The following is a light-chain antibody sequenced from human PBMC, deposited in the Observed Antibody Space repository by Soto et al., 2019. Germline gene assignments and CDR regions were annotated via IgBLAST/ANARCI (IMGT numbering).Light chain of an antibody. CDR3: QQYDYLPLT. Sequence: DIQMTQSPSTLSGSVGDRVTITCRASQTISSWLAWYQQKPGKAPQLLIYDASNLETGAPSRFSGSGSGTDFTFTISSLQPEDIATYYCQQYDYLPLTFGGGTKVDIK. V-gene: IGKV1-33*01. CDR2: DAS. J-gene: IGKJ4*01. CDR1: QTISSW.